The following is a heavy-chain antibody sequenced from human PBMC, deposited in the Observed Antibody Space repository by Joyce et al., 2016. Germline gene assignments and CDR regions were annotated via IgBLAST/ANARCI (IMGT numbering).Heavy chain of an antibody. J-gene: IGHJ4*02. V-gene: IGHV4-34*02. Sequence: QVQLQQWGAGLLKPSGTLSLTCAVYGGSLSGYYWTWIRQPPGTGLEWIGEINHSGSTNYNPSLKSRAAISVDRSKNQFSLNLRSVTAADTAVYYCARIDYGGYYFDSWGQGTLVTVST. CDR3: ARIDYGGYYFDS. D-gene: IGHD4-17*01. CDR1: GGSLSGYY. CDR2: INHSGST.